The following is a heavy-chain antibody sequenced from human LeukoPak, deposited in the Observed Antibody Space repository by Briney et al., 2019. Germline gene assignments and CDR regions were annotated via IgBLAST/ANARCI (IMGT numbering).Heavy chain of an antibody. CDR1: GFTFSSYA. CDR3: AKDPGIAVAGTEDYAFDI. V-gene: IGHV3-23*01. Sequence: AGGSLRLSCAASGFTFSSYAMSWVRQAPGKGLEWVSAISGSGGSTYYADSVKGRFTISRDNSKNTLYLQMNSLRAEDTAVYYCAKDPGIAVAGTEDYAFDIWGQGTMVTVSS. D-gene: IGHD6-19*01. CDR2: ISGSGGST. J-gene: IGHJ3*02.